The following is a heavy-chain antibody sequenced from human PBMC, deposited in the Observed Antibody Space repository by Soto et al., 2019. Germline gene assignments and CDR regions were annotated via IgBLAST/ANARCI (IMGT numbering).Heavy chain of an antibody. V-gene: IGHV4-34*10. CDR2: INHSGIT. Sequence: SETLSLTCAVYGGSFRGYFWSWIRQPPGKGLEWIGEINHSGITSYSPSLGSRVTTSVDTPKNQFSLRLRSVTAADTAIYYCARRCCSDSYCSYFDYWGRGTLVTVSS. CDR3: ARRCCSDSYCSYFDY. D-gene: IGHD2-15*01. J-gene: IGHJ4*02. CDR1: GGSFRGYF.